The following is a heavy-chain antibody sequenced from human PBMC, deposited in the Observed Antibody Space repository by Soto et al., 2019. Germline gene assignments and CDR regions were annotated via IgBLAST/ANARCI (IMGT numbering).Heavy chain of an antibody. CDR3: ARGGRGYDVLTGYYTDAFDI. V-gene: IGHV1-46*01. D-gene: IGHD3-9*01. CDR2: VNPGGGNT. J-gene: IGHJ3*02. CDR1: GYTFTSHY. Sequence: ASVKVSCKASGYTFTSHYMHWVRQAPGQGLEWMGIVNPGGGNTNYEQKFQGRVTMTRNTSTSTVDMELCSLGSEDTAVYCCARGGRGYDVLTGYYTDAFDIWGQGTMVTVSS.